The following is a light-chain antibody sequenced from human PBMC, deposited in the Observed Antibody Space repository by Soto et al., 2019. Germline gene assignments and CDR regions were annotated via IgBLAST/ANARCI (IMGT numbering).Light chain of an antibody. V-gene: IGLV1-44*01. CDR2: TSN. CDR3: AAWDDSLNYV. Sequence: QSVLTQPPSASGTPGQRVTISCSGSNSNIGSYTVNWYQQFPGTAPKLLIHTSNQRPSGVPDRFSGSKSGTSASLAISGLQSEDEADYYCAAWDDSLNYVFGTGTNSPS. J-gene: IGLJ1*01. CDR1: NSNIGSYT.